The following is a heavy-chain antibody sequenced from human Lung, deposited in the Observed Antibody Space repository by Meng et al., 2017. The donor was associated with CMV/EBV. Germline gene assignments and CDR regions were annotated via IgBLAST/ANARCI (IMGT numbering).Heavy chain of an antibody. V-gene: IGHV1-46*01. D-gene: IGHD1-26*01. CDR2: INPNGGST. CDR1: GYTFTNYY. Sequence: ASVXVSCKASGYTFTNYYMHWVRQAPGQGLEWMGVINPNGGSTTYAQKFQGRLTMTRDTSTSTVYMELSSLKSEDTAMYYCARVVGELGYPYCMDYWGQGTXVTVSS. CDR3: ARVVGELGYPYCMDY. J-gene: IGHJ4*01.